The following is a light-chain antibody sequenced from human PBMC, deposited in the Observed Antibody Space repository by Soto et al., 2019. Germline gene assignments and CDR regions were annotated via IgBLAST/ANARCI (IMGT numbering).Light chain of an antibody. V-gene: IGLV2-11*01. CDR3: CSYAGSYSYA. J-gene: IGLJ1*01. Sequence: QSALTQPRSVSGSPGQSVTISCTGTSSDVGGFNSVSWYQQHPGKAPKPMIYDVNKRPSGVPDRFSGSKSGSTASLTISGLQAEDEADYYCCSYAGSYSYAFATGTKVNVL. CDR2: DVN. CDR1: SSDVGGFNS.